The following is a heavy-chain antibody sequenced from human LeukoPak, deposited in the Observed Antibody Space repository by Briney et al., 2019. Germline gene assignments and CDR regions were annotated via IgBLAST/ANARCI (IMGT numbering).Heavy chain of an antibody. Sequence: GGSLRLSCAASGLTFSNYAMSWVRQAPGKGLECVSAISGSGGSTYYADSVKGRFTISRDNSKNTLYLQMNSLRAEDTAVYYCAKETAVVGWYHGMDVWGQWTTVTVSS. V-gene: IGHV3-23*01. J-gene: IGHJ6*02. CDR3: AKETAVVGWYHGMDV. CDR1: GLTFSNYA. CDR2: ISGSGGST. D-gene: IGHD6-19*01.